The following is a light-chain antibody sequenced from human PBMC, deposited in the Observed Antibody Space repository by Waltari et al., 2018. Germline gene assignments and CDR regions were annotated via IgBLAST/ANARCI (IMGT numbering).Light chain of an antibody. J-gene: IGLJ3*02. V-gene: IGLV1-44*01. CDR3: ATWDDGLDGVV. Sequence: QSRLTQPPSVSGTPGQRVTISCSRSTSSVGSSAVNWYQRLPGTAPKLLIYRDVHRPSGVPDRFSGSKSGTSASLAISGLQSEDEADYYCATWDDGLDGVVFGGGTKLTVL. CDR2: RDV. CDR1: TSSVGSSA.